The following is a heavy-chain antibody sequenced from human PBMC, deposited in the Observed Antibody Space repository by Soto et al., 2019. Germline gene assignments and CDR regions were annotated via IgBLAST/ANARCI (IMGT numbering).Heavy chain of an antibody. CDR3: AHRVLPTVFGLVTTTAIYFDF. V-gene: IGHV2-5*02. CDR2: IYWDEDT. Sequence: QITLNESGPTVVRPTETLTLTCRFSGFSLTTSGVGVGWIRQSPGTAPEWLALIYWDEDTRYSASLKSRLTITNDTSKKQVVLTVSDLDPTDTATYYCAHRVLPTVFGLVTTTAIYFDFWGQGTPVAVSS. D-gene: IGHD3-3*01. J-gene: IGHJ4*02. CDR1: GFSLTTSGVG.